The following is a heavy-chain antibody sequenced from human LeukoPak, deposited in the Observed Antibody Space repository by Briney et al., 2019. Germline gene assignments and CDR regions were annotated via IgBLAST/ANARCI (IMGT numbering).Heavy chain of an antibody. V-gene: IGHV3-15*01. D-gene: IGHD3-10*01. CDR1: GFTFSSSW. Sequence: PGGSLRLSCAASGFTFSSSWMSWVRQAPGKGLEWVGRIKSKTDGGTTDYTAPVKGRFTISRDDSKNTLYLQMNNLKTGDTAVYYCTTGPFDYYGSASYLANGMDVWGQGTTVTVSS. CDR3: TTGPFDYYGSASYLANGMDV. J-gene: IGHJ6*02. CDR2: IKSKTDGGTT.